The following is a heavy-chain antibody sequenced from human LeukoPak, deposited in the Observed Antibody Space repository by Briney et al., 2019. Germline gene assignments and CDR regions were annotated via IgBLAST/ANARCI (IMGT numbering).Heavy chain of an antibody. CDR1: GGSISSSSYY. J-gene: IGHJ4*02. V-gene: IGHV4-39*07. CDR3: ARDTGPKRWWDY. D-gene: IGHD4-23*01. Sequence: PSETLSLTCTVSGGSISSSSYYWGWIRQPPGKGLEWIGSIYYSGSTYYNPSLKSRVTISVDKSKNQFSLKLSSVTAADTAVYYCARDTGPKRWWDYWGQGTLVTVSS. CDR2: IYYSGST.